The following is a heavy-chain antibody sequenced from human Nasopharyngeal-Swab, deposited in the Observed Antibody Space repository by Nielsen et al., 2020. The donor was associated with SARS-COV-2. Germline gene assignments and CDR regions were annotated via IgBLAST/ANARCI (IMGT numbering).Heavy chain of an antibody. D-gene: IGHD1-1*01. CDR2: IGTAGDT. J-gene: IGHJ4*02. V-gene: IGHV3-13*01. CDR1: GFTLSSYD. CDR3: TRGGKGQRERRNLLDF. Sequence: GESLKISCAASGFTLSSYDMHWVRQATGKGLEWVSAIGTAGDTYYTGSVRGRFTISRENAKNSLFLQMNNLRAEDTAVYYCTRGGKGQRERRNLLDFWGQGNPVTVSS.